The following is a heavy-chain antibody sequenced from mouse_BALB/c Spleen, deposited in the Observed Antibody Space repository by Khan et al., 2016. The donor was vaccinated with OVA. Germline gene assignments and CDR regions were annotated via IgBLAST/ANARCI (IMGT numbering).Heavy chain of an antibody. J-gene: IGHJ4*01. Sequence: QVQLKESGPGLVAPSQSLSITCTVTGFSLTTYGVSWVRQPPGKGLEWLGVIWGDGNTNYHSALKSRLSISKDNSKSQVFLKLNSLQTDDTATYXCAKHNHGTLYAVDYWGQGTSVTVSS. D-gene: IGHD2-1*01. CDR1: GFSLTTYG. CDR3: AKHNHGTLYAVDY. CDR2: IWGDGNT. V-gene: IGHV2-3*01.